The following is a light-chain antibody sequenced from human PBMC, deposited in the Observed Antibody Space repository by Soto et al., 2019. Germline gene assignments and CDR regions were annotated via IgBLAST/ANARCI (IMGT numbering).Light chain of an antibody. CDR3: QQYGSSPPT. Sequence: EIVLTQSPGTLSLSPLEIATLSFMASQSVSSSYLAWYQQKPGQAPRLLIYGASSRATGIPDRFSGSGSGTDFTLTISRLEPEDFAVYYCQQYGSSPPTFGQGTKVDIK. CDR2: GAS. V-gene: IGKV3-20*01. CDR1: QSVSSSY. J-gene: IGKJ1*01.